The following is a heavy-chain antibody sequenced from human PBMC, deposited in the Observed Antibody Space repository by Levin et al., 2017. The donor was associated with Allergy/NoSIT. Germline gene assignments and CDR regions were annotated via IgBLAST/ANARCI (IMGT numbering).Heavy chain of an antibody. CDR1: GYTSTSYG. Sequence: ASVKVSCKATGYTSTSYGISWVRQAPGQGLEWMGWVSTYNGNTRYAQKFQGRVTMTTDTSTSTSYMELRSLRTDDTAMYSFAGTTAYEANSNYYDGMDVWGQGTTVTVS. D-gene: IGHD4-23*01. V-gene: IGHV1-18*01. CDR2: VSTYNGNT. J-gene: IGHJ6*02. CDR3: AGTTAYEANSNYYDGMDV.